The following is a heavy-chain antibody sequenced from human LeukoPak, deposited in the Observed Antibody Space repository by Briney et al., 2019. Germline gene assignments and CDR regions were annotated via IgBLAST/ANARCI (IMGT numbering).Heavy chain of an antibody. D-gene: IGHD6-13*01. CDR1: GFTFSTYT. J-gene: IGHJ4*02. CDR2: IGGGGRYI. V-gene: IGHV3-21*01. CDR3: ARVSRVAYTSSWYLDY. Sequence: SGGSLRLSCAASGFTFSTYTMNWVREAPGKGLEWFSSIGGGGRYIYYADSMQGRFTISRDNAKNSLFLQMHSLSAEDTPLYYCARVSRVAYTSSWYLDYWGQGTLVTVSS.